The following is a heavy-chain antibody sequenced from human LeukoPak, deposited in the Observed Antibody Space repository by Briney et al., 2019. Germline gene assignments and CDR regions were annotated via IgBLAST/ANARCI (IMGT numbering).Heavy chain of an antibody. J-gene: IGHJ4*02. Sequence: GGSLRLSCAASGFTFNAYSMNWVRQAPGKGLEWIAYISSSSSTRYYSDSVMGRFTISRDNAQNSLYLQMNSLRAEDAAVYYCARDHSEPGVFLDHWGQGTLVTVSS. D-gene: IGHD1-14*01. CDR3: ARDHSEPGVFLDH. CDR1: GFTFNAYS. CDR2: ISSSSSTR. V-gene: IGHV3-48*01.